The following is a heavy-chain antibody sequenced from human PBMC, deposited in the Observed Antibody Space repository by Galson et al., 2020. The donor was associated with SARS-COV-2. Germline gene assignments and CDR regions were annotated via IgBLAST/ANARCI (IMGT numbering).Heavy chain of an antibody. CDR2: IYYSGST. Sequence: SETLSLTCTVSGGSINSGDYYWSWLRQPPGKGLEWIGYIYYSGSTYYNPSLKSRVTISVDTSKNQFSLKLSSVTAADTAVYYCARYLYCSGGTCYSRRANHFDYWGQGTLVTVSS. V-gene: IGHV4-30-4*01. CDR1: GGSINSGDYY. D-gene: IGHD2-15*01. J-gene: IGHJ4*02. CDR3: ARYLYCSGGTCYSRRANHFDY.